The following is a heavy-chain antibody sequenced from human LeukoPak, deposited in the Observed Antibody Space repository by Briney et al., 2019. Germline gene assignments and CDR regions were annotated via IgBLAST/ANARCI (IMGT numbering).Heavy chain of an antibody. CDR2: IYYSGST. V-gene: IGHV4-59*08. D-gene: IGHD2-21*01. CDR3: ARSVSWGLLVRDDAFDI. J-gene: IGHJ3*02. CDR1: GGSISSYY. Sequence: PSETLSLTCTVSGGSISSYYWSWIRQPPGKGLEWIGYIYYSGSTNYKPSLKSRVTISVDTSKNQFSLKLSSVTAADTAVYYCARSVSWGLLVRDDAFDIWGQGTMVTVSS.